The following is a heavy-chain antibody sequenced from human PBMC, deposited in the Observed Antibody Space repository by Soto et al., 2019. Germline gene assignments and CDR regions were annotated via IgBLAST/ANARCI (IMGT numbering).Heavy chain of an antibody. V-gene: IGHV1-69*13. Sequence: SVKVSCKASGGTFSSYAISWVRQAPGQGLEWMGGIIPFFGTAKFAQKFQGRVTVTADESTSTAYMELSSLRSEDTAVYFCAGVETMVRGVTYFYGMDVWGQGTTVTVSS. D-gene: IGHD3-10*01. CDR2: IIPFFGTA. CDR1: GGTFSSYA. CDR3: AGVETMVRGVTYFYGMDV. J-gene: IGHJ6*02.